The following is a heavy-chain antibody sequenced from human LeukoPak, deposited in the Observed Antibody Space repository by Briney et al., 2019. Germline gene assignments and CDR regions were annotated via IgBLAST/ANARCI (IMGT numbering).Heavy chain of an antibody. Sequence: ASVKVSCKASGFTFTSSAIQWVRQARGQRLEGIGWIVVGSGNTNYAQKFQERVTITSDMSTSTAYMELSSLRSEDKAVYYCAADLRYSYGYESWGQGTLVTVSS. CDR2: IVVGSGNT. CDR3: AADLRYSYGYES. CDR1: GFTFTSSA. J-gene: IGHJ5*02. D-gene: IGHD5-18*01. V-gene: IGHV1-58*02.